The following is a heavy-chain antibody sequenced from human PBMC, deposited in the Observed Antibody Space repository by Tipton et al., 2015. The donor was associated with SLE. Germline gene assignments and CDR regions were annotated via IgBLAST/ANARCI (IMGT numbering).Heavy chain of an antibody. CDR3: AKVNGIRWFDF. J-gene: IGHJ4*02. V-gene: IGHV5-51*03. CDR1: GYSFTTNW. Sequence: VQLVQSGAEVKKPGESLKISCKAFGYSFTTNWIGWVRQMSGGGLEWMGIIYPGDSDTRYSPSLQGQVTISADKSSSTAHLQWRSLKASDTAMYYCAKVNGIRWFDFWGQGTLITVSS. D-gene: IGHD4-23*01. CDR2: IYPGDSDT.